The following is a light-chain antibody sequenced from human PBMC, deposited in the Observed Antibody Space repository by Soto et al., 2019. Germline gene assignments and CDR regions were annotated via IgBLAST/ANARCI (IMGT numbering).Light chain of an antibody. CDR1: SNDVGGYNY. V-gene: IGLV2-8*01. CDR3: SSYAVGNILI. CDR2: EVS. Sequence: QSALTQPPSASGSPGQSVTISCTGTSNDVGGYNYVSWYQQHPDKAPKLMIYEVSKRPSGVPDRFSGSKSGDTASLTGSGLETEDEAVYYCSSYAVGNILIFGGGTKLTVL. J-gene: IGLJ2*01.